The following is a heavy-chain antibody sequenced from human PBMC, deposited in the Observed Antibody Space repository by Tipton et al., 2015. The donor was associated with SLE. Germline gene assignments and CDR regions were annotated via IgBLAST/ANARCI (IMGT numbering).Heavy chain of an antibody. Sequence: TLSLTCTVSGGSISSYYWSWIRQPPGKGLEWIGYIYYSGSTNYNPSLKSRVTISVDTSKNQFSLKLSSVTAADTALYYCARDLQGDCFDYWGQGALVTVSS. V-gene: IGHV4-59*12. J-gene: IGHJ4*02. CDR2: IYYSGST. CDR1: GGSISSYY. D-gene: IGHD3-16*01. CDR3: ARDLQGDCFDY.